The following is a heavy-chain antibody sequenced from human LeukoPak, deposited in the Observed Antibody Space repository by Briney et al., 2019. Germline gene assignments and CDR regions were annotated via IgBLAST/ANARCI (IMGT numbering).Heavy chain of an antibody. V-gene: IGHV1-8*01. CDR1: GYTFTSYD. CDR2: MNPNSGNT. Sequence: GASVKVSCKASGYTFTSYDINWVRQATGQGLEWMGWMNPNSGNTGYAQKFQGRVTMTRNTSISTAYMELSSLRSEDTAVYYCARGRRYFDWLVTTYYYYYYMDVWGKGTTVTISS. D-gene: IGHD3-9*01. J-gene: IGHJ6*03. CDR3: ARGRRYFDWLVTTYYYYYYMDV.